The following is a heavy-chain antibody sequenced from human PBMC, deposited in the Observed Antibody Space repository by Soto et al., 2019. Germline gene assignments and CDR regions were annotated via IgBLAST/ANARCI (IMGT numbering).Heavy chain of an antibody. CDR3: SRVYGDYELGNFAY. CDR1: GGTFSSYA. Sequence: QVQLVQSGAEVKKPGSSVKVSCKASGGTFSSYAISWVRQAPGQGLEWMGGIIPIFGTANYAHKFQGRVTITAAESLSTAYMELGSMSSEDTAVYYCSRVYGDYELGNFAYWGQGTLVTVSS. V-gene: IGHV1-69*01. CDR2: IIPIFGTA. J-gene: IGHJ4*02. D-gene: IGHD4-17*01.